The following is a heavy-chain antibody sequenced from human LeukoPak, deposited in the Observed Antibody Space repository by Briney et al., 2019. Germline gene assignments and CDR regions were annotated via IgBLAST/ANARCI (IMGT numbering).Heavy chain of an antibody. CDR3: AVTYYYDSSGYYYSAFDI. J-gene: IGHJ3*02. D-gene: IGHD3-22*01. V-gene: IGHV4-38-2*01. CDR1: GYSISSGYY. Sequence: PSKTLSLTCAVSGYSISSGYYWGWIRQPPGKGLEWIGYIYYSGSTNYNPSLKSRVTMSVDTSKNQFSLKLSSVTAADTAVYYCAVTYYYDSSGYYYSAFDIWGQGTMVTVSS. CDR2: IYYSGST.